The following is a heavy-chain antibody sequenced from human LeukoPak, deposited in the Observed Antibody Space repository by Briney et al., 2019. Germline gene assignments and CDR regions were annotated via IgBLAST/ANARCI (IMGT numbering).Heavy chain of an antibody. CDR1: GFSLTTYGEG. D-gene: IGHD3-9*01. CDR2: TFWDDDE. CDR3: AHMGYFDIAGYFRYFFDF. Sequence: SGPALVKPTQTLTLTCAFSGFSLTTYGEGVSWIRQSPGKAPEWLALTFWDDDERYNPSLKTRLSITKDISRNQVVLTVANMEPVDTATYYCAHMGYFDIAGYFRYFFDFWGQGTLVTVSS. V-gene: IGHV2-5*08. J-gene: IGHJ4*01.